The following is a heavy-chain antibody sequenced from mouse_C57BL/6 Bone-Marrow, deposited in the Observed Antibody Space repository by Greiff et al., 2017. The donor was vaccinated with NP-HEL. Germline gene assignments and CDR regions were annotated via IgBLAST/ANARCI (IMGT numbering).Heavy chain of an antibody. Sequence: EVHLVESGGGLVKPGGSLKLSCAASGFTFSSYAMSWVRQTPEKRLEWVATISDGGSYTYYPDNVKGRFTISRDNAKNNLYLQMSHLKSEDTAMYYCAREGYDYDVDYWGQGTTLTVSS. CDR3: AREGYDYDVDY. V-gene: IGHV5-4*01. J-gene: IGHJ2*01. CDR2: ISDGGSYT. CDR1: GFTFSSYA. D-gene: IGHD2-4*01.